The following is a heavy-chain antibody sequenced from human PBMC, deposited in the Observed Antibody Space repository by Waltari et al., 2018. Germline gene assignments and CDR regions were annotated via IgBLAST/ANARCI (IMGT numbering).Heavy chain of an antibody. CDR1: GYSFTSYW. D-gene: IGHD2-21*01. CDR3: ARAPETVVIATAGTYYFDY. Sequence: EVQLVQSGAEVKKPGESRKISCKGSGYSFTSYWIGWVRQLPVKGLEWMGIIYPGDSETRYSPSFQGQVTISADKSISTAYLQWSSLKASDTAMYYCARAPETVVIATAGTYYFDYWGQGTLVTVSS. J-gene: IGHJ4*02. CDR2: IYPGDSET. V-gene: IGHV5-51*01.